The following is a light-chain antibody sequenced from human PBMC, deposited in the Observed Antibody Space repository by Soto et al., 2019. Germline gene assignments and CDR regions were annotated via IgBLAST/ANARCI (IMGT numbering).Light chain of an antibody. Sequence: DIQMTQSPSSLSASVGDRVTISCQASQDINTYLNWYQQKTGKAPNLLIYDSFNLETGVPSRFSGSGSGTDFTLTISSLQPEDIGTFYCQQYQNLPYTFGQGTKLEIK. V-gene: IGKV1-33*01. J-gene: IGKJ2*01. CDR1: QDINTY. CDR3: QQYQNLPYT. CDR2: DSF.